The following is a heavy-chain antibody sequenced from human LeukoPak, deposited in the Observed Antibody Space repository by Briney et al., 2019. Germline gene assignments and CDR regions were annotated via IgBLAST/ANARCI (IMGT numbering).Heavy chain of an antibody. V-gene: IGHV3-20*04. CDR3: ARVWAWGSGNYFDN. J-gene: IGHJ4*02. CDR1: GFTFDAFG. D-gene: IGHD7-27*01. CDR2: IRGDAGST. Sequence: GGPLRLSCAASGFTFDAFGMTWVRQAPGKGLEWVSAIRGDAGSTGYADSVKGRFTISRDNAKNSLYLQMNSLRVEDTALYYCARVWAWGSGNYFDNWGQGTLVTVSS.